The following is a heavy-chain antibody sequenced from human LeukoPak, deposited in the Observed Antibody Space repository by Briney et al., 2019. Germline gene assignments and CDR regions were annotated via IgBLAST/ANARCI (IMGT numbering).Heavy chain of an antibody. CDR3: ATDLVRGVITWFDP. CDR2: IIPIFGTA. V-gene: IGHV1-69*05. Sequence: SVKVSCKASGGTFSSYAISWVRQAPGQGLEWMGRIIPIFGTANYAQKFQGRVTITTDESTSTAYTELSSLRSEDTAVYYCATDLVRGVITWFDPWGQGTLVTVSS. J-gene: IGHJ5*02. CDR1: GGTFSSYA. D-gene: IGHD3-10*01.